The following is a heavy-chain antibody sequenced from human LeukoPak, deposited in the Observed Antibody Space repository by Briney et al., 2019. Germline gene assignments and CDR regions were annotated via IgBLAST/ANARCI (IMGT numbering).Heavy chain of an antibody. V-gene: IGHV4-61*09. J-gene: IGHJ4*02. Sequence: SQTLSLTCTVSGGSISSGSYYWNWIRQPAGKRLEWLGHVFTRGTTNYNASLEGRLTISLDTARNQFSLYLSSVTAADTAMYFCARSSLAVYFDYWGQGALVTASS. D-gene: IGHD6-19*01. CDR1: GGSISSGSYY. CDR2: VFTRGTT. CDR3: ARSSLAVYFDY.